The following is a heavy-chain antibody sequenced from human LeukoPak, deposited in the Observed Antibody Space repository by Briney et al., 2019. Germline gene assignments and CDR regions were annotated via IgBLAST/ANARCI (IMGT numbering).Heavy chain of an antibody. CDR1: GFTLSSYA. V-gene: IGHV3-23*05. J-gene: IGHJ4*02. D-gene: IGHD6-19*01. Sequence: GGSLRLSCAVSGFTLSSYAMSWVRQAPGKGLEWVSVINPSGSGTFYADAVKGRFTISRDSSKNTLYLQMNSLRAEDTAVYYCAKGVWDSSGRYLDYWGQGTLVTVSS. CDR2: INPSGSGT. CDR3: AKGVWDSSGRYLDY.